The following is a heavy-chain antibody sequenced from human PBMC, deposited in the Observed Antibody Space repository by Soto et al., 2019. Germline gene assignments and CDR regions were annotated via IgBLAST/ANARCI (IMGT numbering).Heavy chain of an antibody. CDR2: IWFDGSNK. D-gene: IGHD2-8*01. J-gene: IGHJ4*02. CDR1: ASIFSGYG. CDR3: ARDGIGVSAFRGFCDY. Sequence: QEQLVQSGGGVVQPGRSLRLSCAASASIFSGYGMHWVRQAPGKGLEWVAVIWFDGSNKYYADSVKGRFTISRDNSNNMLYLQMDSLRAEDTAVYYCARDGIGVSAFRGFCDYWGQGTLVTVSS. V-gene: IGHV3-33*01.